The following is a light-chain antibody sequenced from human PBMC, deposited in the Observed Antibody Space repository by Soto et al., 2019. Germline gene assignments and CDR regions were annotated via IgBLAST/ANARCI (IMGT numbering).Light chain of an antibody. CDR3: QQYNSYSIT. V-gene: IGKV1-5*01. CDR1: QSISSW. J-gene: IGKJ4*01. CDR2: DAS. Sequence: DIQMTQSPSAMSASVVDTVTVTCRASQSISSWLAWYQQKPGKAPKLLIYDASSLESGVPSRFSGSGSGTEFTLTISSLQPDDFATYYCQQYNSYSITFGGGTKVDI.